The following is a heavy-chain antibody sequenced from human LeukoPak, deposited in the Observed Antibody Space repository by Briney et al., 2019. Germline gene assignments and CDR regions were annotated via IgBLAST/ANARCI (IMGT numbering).Heavy chain of an antibody. J-gene: IGHJ4*02. V-gene: IGHV3-20*04. CDR3: ARDRLRFCSSTSCHTPFDF. Sequence: GGSLRLSCAASGFKFDDYGMSWVRQAPGKRLEWVSGINWNGGSTGYADSVKGRFTISRDNAKNSLYLQMNSLRAEDTALYYCARDRLRFCSSTSCHTPFDFWGQGTLATVSS. CDR1: GFKFDDYG. D-gene: IGHD2-2*01. CDR2: INWNGGST.